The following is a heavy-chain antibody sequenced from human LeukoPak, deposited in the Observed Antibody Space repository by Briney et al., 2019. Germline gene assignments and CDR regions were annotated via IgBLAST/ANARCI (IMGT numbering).Heavy chain of an antibody. D-gene: IGHD3-9*01. Sequence: SETLSLTCTVSGGSISSSSYYWGWIRQPPGKGLEWIGSIYYSGSTYYNPSLKSRVTISVDTSKNQFSLKLSSVTAADTAVYYCAGTPIPTDILTGYWAVYYFDYWGQGTLVTVSS. CDR2: IYYSGST. CDR3: AGTPIPTDILTGYWAVYYFDY. CDR1: GGSISSSSYY. J-gene: IGHJ4*02. V-gene: IGHV4-39*07.